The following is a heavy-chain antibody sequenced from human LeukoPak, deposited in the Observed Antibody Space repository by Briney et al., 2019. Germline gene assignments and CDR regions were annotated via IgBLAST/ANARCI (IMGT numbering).Heavy chain of an antibody. Sequence: GGSLRLSCAASGFTFSSYSMNWVRQAPGKGLEWVSSISSSSSYIYYADSVKGRFTISRDNAKNSLYLQMNSLRAEDTAVYYCARVEGPISGWFAIDYWGQGTLVTVSS. J-gene: IGHJ4*02. D-gene: IGHD6-19*01. CDR2: ISSSSSYI. CDR3: ARVEGPISGWFAIDY. CDR1: GFTFSSYS. V-gene: IGHV3-21*04.